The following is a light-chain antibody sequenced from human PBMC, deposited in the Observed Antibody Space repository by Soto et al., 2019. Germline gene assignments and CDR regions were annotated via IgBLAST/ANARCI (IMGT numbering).Light chain of an antibody. Sequence: IRMNNPPSSLRRAFCLTVTINFRASQDIITWLAWYQQKPGKAPKLLIYDASSLQSGAPSRFSGSGSGTDFTLTISRLQPEDFATYYCQQSYSPPIRFGQGTRLDIK. CDR2: DAS. V-gene: IGKV1-12*01. CDR1: QDIITW. J-gene: IGKJ5*01. CDR3: QQSYSPPIR.